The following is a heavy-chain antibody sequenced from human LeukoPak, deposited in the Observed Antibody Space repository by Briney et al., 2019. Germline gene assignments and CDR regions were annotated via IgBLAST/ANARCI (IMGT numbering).Heavy chain of an antibody. J-gene: IGHJ6*03. D-gene: IGHD2-21*01. CDR3: ARFDCDNYYYYYYMDV. CDR2: MNPNSGNT. V-gene: IGHV1-8*02. Sequence: ASVKVSCKASGYTFTSYGISWVRQATGQGLEWMGWMNPNSGNTGYAQKFQGRVTMTRNTSISTAYMELSSLRSEDTAVYYCARFDCDNYYYYYYMDVWGKGTTVTVSS. CDR1: GYTFTSYG.